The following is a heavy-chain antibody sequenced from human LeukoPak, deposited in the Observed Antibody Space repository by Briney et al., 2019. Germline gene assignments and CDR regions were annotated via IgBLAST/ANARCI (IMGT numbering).Heavy chain of an antibody. CDR1: GFTFATSA. D-gene: IGHD4-11*01. CDR3: AATSTVTPGGTYYGMDV. CDR2: IVVASGHT. Sequence: GASVKVSCKASGFTFATSAVQWVRQARGQRLEWIGWIVVASGHTNYAQRFHERVTIIRDMSTSTAYMDLSSLKSEDTAVYYRAATSTVTPGGTYYGMDVWGQGTTVTVSS. J-gene: IGHJ6*02. V-gene: IGHV1-58*01.